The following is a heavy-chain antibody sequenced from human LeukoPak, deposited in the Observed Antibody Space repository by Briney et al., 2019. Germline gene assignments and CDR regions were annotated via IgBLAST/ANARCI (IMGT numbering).Heavy chain of an antibody. J-gene: IGHJ6*02. D-gene: IGHD2-15*01. CDR3: AREVELYCSGGSCYEHYYYGMDV. Sequence: ASVKVSCKASGYTFTSYAMNWVRQAPGQGLEWMGWINTNTGNPTYAQGFTGWFVFSLDTSVSTAYLQISSLKAEDTAVYYCAREVELYCSGGSCYEHYYYGMDVWGQGTTVTVSS. CDR2: INTNTGNP. V-gene: IGHV7-4-1*02. CDR1: GYTFTSYA.